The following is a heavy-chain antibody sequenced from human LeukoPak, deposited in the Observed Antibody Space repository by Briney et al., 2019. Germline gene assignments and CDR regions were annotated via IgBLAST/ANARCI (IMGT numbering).Heavy chain of an antibody. CDR1: GFTLSSYA. V-gene: IGHV3-23*01. Sequence: GGSLRLSCAASGFTLSSYAMSWVRQAPGKGLEWVSVFSGSGDSTYYADSVKGRFTISRDNSKNTLYLQMNSLRAEDTAVYYCAKDYDARSWGQGTLVTVSS. J-gene: IGHJ5*02. CDR2: FSGSGDST. D-gene: IGHD3-3*01. CDR3: AKDYDARS.